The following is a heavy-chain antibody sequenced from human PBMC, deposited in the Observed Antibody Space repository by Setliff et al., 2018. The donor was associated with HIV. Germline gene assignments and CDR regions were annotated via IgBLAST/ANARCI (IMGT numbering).Heavy chain of an antibody. CDR2: MYTSGST. D-gene: IGHD3-10*01. CDR3: ARDKSSGXHYRXXXDA. J-gene: IGHJ5*02. Sequence: LSLXCSVXXXSISSXXXXXTWIRQPAGKGLEWIGHMYTSGSTNYNPSLKTRVIISEDTSKNQFSLKLSSVTAADTAVYYCARDKSSGXHYRXXXDAWGQGALVTV. CDR1: XXSISSXXXX. V-gene: IGHV4-61*09.